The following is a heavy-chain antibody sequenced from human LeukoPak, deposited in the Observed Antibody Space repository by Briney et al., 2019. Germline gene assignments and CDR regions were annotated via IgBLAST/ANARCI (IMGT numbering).Heavy chain of an antibody. J-gene: IGHJ4*02. CDR3: ARGSLLWFGEC. CDR2: MNPNSGNT. CDR1: GYTFTSYG. D-gene: IGHD3-10*01. V-gene: IGHV1-8*02. Sequence: GASVKVSCKASGYTFTSYGISWVRQAPGQGLEWMGWMNPNSGNTGYAQKFQGRVTMTRNTSISTAYMELSSLRSEDTAVYYCARGSLLWFGECWGQGTLVTVSS.